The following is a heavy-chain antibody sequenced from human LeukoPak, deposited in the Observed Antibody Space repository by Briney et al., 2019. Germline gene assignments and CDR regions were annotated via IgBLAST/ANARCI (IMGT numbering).Heavy chain of an antibody. D-gene: IGHD3-16*02. Sequence: GGSLRLSCVASGFTFSSYWMHWVRQAPGKGLVWVSRINTDGGTTTYADSVKGRFTISRDNAKNTLYLQMNSLRAEDTAVYYCARGSSLAYYVDVWGKGTTVTVSS. CDR1: GFTFSSYW. V-gene: IGHV3-74*01. CDR3: ARGSSLAYYVDV. J-gene: IGHJ6*03. CDR2: INTDGGTT.